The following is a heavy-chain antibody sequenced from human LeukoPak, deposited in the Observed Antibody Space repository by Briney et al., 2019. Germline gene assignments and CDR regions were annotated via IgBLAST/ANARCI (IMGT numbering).Heavy chain of an antibody. Sequence: SVKVSCKASGDTFSSYAISWVRQAPGQGLEWMGGIIPIFGTANYAQKFQGRVTITADKSTSTAYMELSSLRSEDTAVYYCAKRDNVYYYYGMDVWGKGTTVTVSS. CDR1: GDTFSSYA. CDR2: IIPIFGTA. CDR3: AKRDNVYYYYGMDV. V-gene: IGHV1-69*06. J-gene: IGHJ6*04. D-gene: IGHD1-14*01.